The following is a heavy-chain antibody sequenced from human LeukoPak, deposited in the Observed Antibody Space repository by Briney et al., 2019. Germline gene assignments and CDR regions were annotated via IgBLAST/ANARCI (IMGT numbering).Heavy chain of an antibody. Sequence: ASVKVSCKASGYTFTGYYMHWVRQAPGKGLEWMGGFDPEDGETIYAQKFQGRVTMTEDTSTDTAYMELSSLRSEDTAVYYCATAHSNYDFDYWGQGTLVTVSS. D-gene: IGHD4-11*01. V-gene: IGHV1-24*01. J-gene: IGHJ4*02. CDR3: ATAHSNYDFDY. CDR1: GYTFTGYY. CDR2: FDPEDGET.